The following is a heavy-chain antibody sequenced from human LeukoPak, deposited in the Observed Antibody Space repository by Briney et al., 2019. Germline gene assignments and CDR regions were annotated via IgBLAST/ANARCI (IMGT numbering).Heavy chain of an antibody. CDR2: IWYDGSNK. CDR3: ARDFPSPAFDI. CDR1: GFTFSSYG. Sequence: PGRSLRLSCAASGFTFSSYGMHWVRQAPGKGLEWVAVIWYDGSNKYYADSVKGRFTISRDNSKNTLYLQMNSLRAEDTAVYYCARDFPSPAFDIWGQGTMVTVSS. J-gene: IGHJ3*02. V-gene: IGHV3-33*01.